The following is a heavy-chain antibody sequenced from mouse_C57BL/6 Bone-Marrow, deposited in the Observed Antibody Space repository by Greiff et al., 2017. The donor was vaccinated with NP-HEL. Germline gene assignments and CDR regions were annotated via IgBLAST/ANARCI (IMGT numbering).Heavy chain of an antibody. CDR2: IYPGSGNT. CDR1: GYTFTDYY. D-gene: IGHD2-3*01. V-gene: IGHV1-76*01. Sequence: VKLVESGAELVRPGASVKLSCKASGYTFTDYYINWVKQRPGQGLEWIARIYPGSGNTYYNEKFKGKATLTAEKSSSTAYMQLSSLTSEDSAVYFCASSYDYLDYWGQGTTLTVSS. J-gene: IGHJ2*01. CDR3: ASSYDYLDY.